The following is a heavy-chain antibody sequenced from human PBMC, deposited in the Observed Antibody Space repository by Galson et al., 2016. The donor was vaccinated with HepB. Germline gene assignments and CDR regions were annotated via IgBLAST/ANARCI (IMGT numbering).Heavy chain of an antibody. CDR2: ISSSSSSL. D-gene: IGHD6-6*01. CDR3: ARDGGPEYGGSSRAPYYCDY. J-gene: IGHJ4*02. CDR1: GFTFSTYN. Sequence: SLRLSCAASGFTFSTYNMNWVRQAPGKGLEWVSYISSSSSSLYYADSVKGRFTISRDNAKNSLYLQMNSLRDEDSAIYYCARDGGPEYGGSSRAPYYCDYWGQGTLVTVSS. V-gene: IGHV3-48*02.